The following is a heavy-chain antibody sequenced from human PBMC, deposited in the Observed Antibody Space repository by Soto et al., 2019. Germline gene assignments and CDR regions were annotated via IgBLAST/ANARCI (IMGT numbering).Heavy chain of an antibody. D-gene: IGHD3-10*01. Sequence: PSETLSLTCTVSGGSVSSGSYYWSWIRQPPGKGLEWIGYIYYSGSTNYNPSLKSRVTISVDTSKNQFSLKLSSVTAADTAVYYCARGRASGSYYLLDYWGQGTLVTVSS. CDR2: IYYSGST. J-gene: IGHJ4*02. CDR3: ARGRASGSYYLLDY. V-gene: IGHV4-61*01. CDR1: GGSVSSGSYY.